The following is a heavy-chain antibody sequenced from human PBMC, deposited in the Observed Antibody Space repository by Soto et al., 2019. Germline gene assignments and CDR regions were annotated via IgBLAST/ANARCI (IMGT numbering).Heavy chain of an antibody. CDR3: ARDIPPHYGSGSHYDY. D-gene: IGHD3-10*01. J-gene: IGHJ4*02. V-gene: IGHV1-18*01. CDR2: ISAYNGNT. Sequence: GASVKVSCKASGYTFTSYGISWVRQAPGQGLEWMGWISAYNGNTNYAQKLQGRVTMTTDTSTSTAYMELRSLRSDDTAVYYCARDIPPHYGSGSHYDYWGQGTLVTVSS. CDR1: GYTFTSYG.